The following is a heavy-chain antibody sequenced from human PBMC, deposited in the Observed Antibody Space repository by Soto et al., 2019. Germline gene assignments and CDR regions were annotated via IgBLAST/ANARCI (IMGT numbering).Heavy chain of an antibody. Sequence: PGGTLRLSCAASGFTFSEYYMSWIRQAPGKGLEWVSYISSSSSYTNYADSVKGRFTISRDNAKNSLYLQMNSLRAEDTAVYYCARRILTGSQGWDAFDIWGQGTMVTVSS. CDR1: GFTFSEYY. CDR3: ARRILTGSQGWDAFDI. J-gene: IGHJ3*02. D-gene: IGHD3-9*01. V-gene: IGHV3-11*03. CDR2: ISSSSSYT.